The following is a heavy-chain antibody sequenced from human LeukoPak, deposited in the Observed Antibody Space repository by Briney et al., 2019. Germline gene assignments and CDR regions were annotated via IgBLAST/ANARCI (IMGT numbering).Heavy chain of an antibody. D-gene: IGHD6-19*01. J-gene: IGHJ4*02. Sequence: PSETLSLTCTVSSGSISSSSYYWGWIRQPPGKGLEWIGSIYYSGSTYFNPSLKSRVTISVDTSKNQFSLKLSSVTAADTAVYYCASEDSSGWYGDYWGQGTLVTVSS. CDR2: IYYSGST. V-gene: IGHV4-39*01. CDR3: ASEDSSGWYGDY. CDR1: SGSISSSSYY.